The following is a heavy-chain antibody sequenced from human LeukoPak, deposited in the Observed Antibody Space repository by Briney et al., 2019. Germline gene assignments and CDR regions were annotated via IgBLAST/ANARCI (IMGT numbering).Heavy chain of an antibody. CDR1: GYSISSGYY. Sequence: PSETLSLTCTVSGYSISSGYYWGWIRQPPGKGLEGIGSIYHSGSNYYNPSLKSRVTISVDKSKNQISLKLSSVTAADTAVYYCASGLWSGYSGIDHWGQGTLVTVSS. CDR3: ASGLWSGYSGIDH. J-gene: IGHJ4*02. CDR2: IYHSGSN. D-gene: IGHD3-3*01. V-gene: IGHV4-38-2*02.